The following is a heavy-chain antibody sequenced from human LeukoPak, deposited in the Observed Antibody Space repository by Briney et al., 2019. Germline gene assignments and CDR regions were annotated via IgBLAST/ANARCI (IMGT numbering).Heavy chain of an antibody. CDR3: ARGVVVVTAIDDAFDI. CDR2: IIPIFGTA. V-gene: IGHV1-69*06. CDR1: GGTFSSYA. J-gene: IGHJ3*02. Sequence: GASVKVSCKASGGTFSSYAISWVRQAPGQGLEWMGGIIPIFGTANYAQKFQGRVTITADKSTSTAYMELGSLRSEDTAVYYCARGVVVVTAIDDAFDIWGQGTMVTVSS. D-gene: IGHD2-21*02.